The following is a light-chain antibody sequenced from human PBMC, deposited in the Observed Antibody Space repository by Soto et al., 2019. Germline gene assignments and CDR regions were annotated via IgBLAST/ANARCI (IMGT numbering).Light chain of an antibody. J-gene: IGKJ1*01. Sequence: DIQMTQSPSTLSGSVGDRVTITCRASQTISSWLAWYQQKPGKAPKLLIYKASTLKSGVPSRFSGSGSGTEFTLTISSLQPEDFATYYCQQYDSFSVTFGQGTKGDI. V-gene: IGKV1-5*03. CDR3: QQYDSFSVT. CDR1: QTISSW. CDR2: KAS.